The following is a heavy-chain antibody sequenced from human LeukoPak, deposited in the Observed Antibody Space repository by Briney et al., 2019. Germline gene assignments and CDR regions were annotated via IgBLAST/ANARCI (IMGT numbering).Heavy chain of an antibody. J-gene: IGHJ2*01. CDR3: ARDRDGSGSYYTQYWYFDL. CDR2: MYTSGSP. Sequence: SETLSLTCTVSGGSISSYYWSWIRQPAGKGLEWIGRMYTSGSPNYNPSLKSRVTMSVDTSKNQFSLKLSSVTAADTAVYYCARDRDGSGSYYTQYWYFDLWGRGTLVTVSS. V-gene: IGHV4-4*07. D-gene: IGHD3-10*01. CDR1: GGSISSYY.